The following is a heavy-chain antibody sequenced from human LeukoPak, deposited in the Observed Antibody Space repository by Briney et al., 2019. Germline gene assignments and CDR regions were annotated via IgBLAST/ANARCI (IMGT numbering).Heavy chain of an antibody. CDR2: IKTNTGNP. CDR1: GYTFTSLD. D-gene: IGHD6-13*01. Sequence: ASVKVSCKASGYTFTSLDINWVRQATGQGLEWMGWIKTNTGNPTYAQGFTGRFVFSLDTSVSTAYLQISSLKAEDTAVYYCARDRGSSWYRSNYFDYWGQGTLVTVSS. CDR3: ARDRGSSWYRSNYFDY. J-gene: IGHJ4*02. V-gene: IGHV7-4-1*02.